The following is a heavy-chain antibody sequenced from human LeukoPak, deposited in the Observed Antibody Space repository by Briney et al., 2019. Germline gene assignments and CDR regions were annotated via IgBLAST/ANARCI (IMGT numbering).Heavy chain of an antibody. CDR3: AKEYNYYYMDV. CDR1: GFTFSSYA. J-gene: IGHJ6*03. CDR2: ISGSGGST. V-gene: IGHV3-23*01. Sequence: GGSLRLSCAASGFTFSSYAMSWVRQAPGRGLEWVSAISGSGGSTYYADPVQGRFTISRDNSKNTLYLQMKSLRVEDTAVFYCAKEYNYYYMDVWGKGTTVTVSS.